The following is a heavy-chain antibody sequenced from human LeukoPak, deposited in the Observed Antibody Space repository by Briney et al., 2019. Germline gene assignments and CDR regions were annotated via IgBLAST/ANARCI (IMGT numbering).Heavy chain of an antibody. Sequence: PGGSLRLSCAASGFTFSDYYMSWIRQAPGKGLEWVSYTSSYGTTKHYADSVKGRFTISRDNAKNSLYLQMNSLRAEDTAVYYCARDDFGEWELLKSPDYWGQGTLVTVSS. D-gene: IGHD1-26*01. J-gene: IGHJ4*02. CDR1: GFTFSDYY. V-gene: IGHV3-11*04. CDR3: ARDDFGEWELLKSPDY. CDR2: TSSYGTTK.